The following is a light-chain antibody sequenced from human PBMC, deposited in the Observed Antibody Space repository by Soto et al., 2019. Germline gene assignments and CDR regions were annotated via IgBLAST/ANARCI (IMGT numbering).Light chain of an antibody. J-gene: IGLJ2*01. CDR2: SDD. CDR3: AAWHDSLNGVL. CDR1: SSNIGSNA. V-gene: IGLV1-44*01. Sequence: QSALTQPPSASGTPGQRVTISCSGSSSNIGSNAVSWYQHFPGTAPKVLIYSDDQRPSGVPDRFSGSKSGTSASLAISGLRAEDEGDYYCAAWHDSLNGVLFGGGTKLTVL.